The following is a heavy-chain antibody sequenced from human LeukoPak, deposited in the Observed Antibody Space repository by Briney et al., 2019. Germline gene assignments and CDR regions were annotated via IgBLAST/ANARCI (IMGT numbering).Heavy chain of an antibody. D-gene: IGHD2-2*01. Sequence: SETLSLTCAVSGGSISSSNWWSWVRQPPGKGLEWIGEIYHSGSTNYNPSLKSRVTISVDKSKNQFSLKLSSVTAADTAVYYCARVGSYASNLFDYWGQGTLVTVSS. J-gene: IGHJ4*02. V-gene: IGHV4-4*02. CDR3: ARVGSYASNLFDY. CDR2: IYHSGST. CDR1: GGSISSSNW.